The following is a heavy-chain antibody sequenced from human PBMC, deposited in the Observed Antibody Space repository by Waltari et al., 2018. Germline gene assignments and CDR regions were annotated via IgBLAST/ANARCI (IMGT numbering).Heavy chain of an antibody. CDR2: IDPGHPET. J-gene: IGHJ4*02. CDR1: GYSFTSYW. Sequence: EVQLVQSGAEVKKPGESLKISCKGSGYSFTSYWIGWVRQMPGKGLEWMGVIDPGHPETRYSPSVQGQVTISADKSISTAYLQWSSLKASDTAMYYCARQNSGGGPDYCGQGTLVTVSS. CDR3: ARQNSGGGPDY. V-gene: IGHV5-51*01. D-gene: IGHD2-8*02.